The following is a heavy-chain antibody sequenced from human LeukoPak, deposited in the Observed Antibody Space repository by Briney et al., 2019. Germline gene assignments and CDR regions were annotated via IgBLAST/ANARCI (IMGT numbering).Heavy chain of an antibody. Sequence: SETLSLTCAVYGGSFSGYYWSWIRQPPGKGLEWIGEINHSGSTNYNPSLKSRVTISVDTSKNQFSLKLSSVTAADTAVYYCARTRILTGYLNWFDPWGQGTLVTVSS. J-gene: IGHJ5*02. V-gene: IGHV4-34*01. D-gene: IGHD3-9*01. CDR3: ARTRILTGYLNWFDP. CDR2: INHSGST. CDR1: GGSFSGYY.